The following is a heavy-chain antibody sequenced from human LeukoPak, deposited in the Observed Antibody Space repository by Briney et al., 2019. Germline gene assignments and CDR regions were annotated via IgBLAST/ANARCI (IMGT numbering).Heavy chain of an antibody. Sequence: GGSLRLSCAASGFTFSSYWMIWARQAPGKVLEWVAGINQDGSEKYYVDSVKGRFTISRDNAQNSLYLQMNSLRAEDTAMYYCARARDCGSTSCWGLFDYWGREPWSPSPQ. CDR2: INQDGSEK. V-gene: IGHV3-7*01. CDR1: GFTFSSYW. D-gene: IGHD2-2*01. J-gene: IGHJ4*02. CDR3: ARARDCGSTSCWGLFDY.